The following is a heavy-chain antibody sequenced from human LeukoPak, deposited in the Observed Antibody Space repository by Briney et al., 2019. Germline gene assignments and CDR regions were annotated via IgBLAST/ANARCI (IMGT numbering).Heavy chain of an antibody. J-gene: IGHJ6*02. CDR2: ISGGSEDT. CDR3: ARTIAQYSNSWLYFYYGLDV. CDR1: GFTVSTNY. D-gene: IGHD6-13*01. Sequence: GGSLRLSCAASGFTVSTNYMSWVRQAPGKGLEWVSSISGGSEDTYYADSVRDRFTISRDNSKSTLYLQMNSLRAEDTAVYYCARTIAQYSNSWLYFYYGLDVWGQGTTVTVSS. V-gene: IGHV3-23*01.